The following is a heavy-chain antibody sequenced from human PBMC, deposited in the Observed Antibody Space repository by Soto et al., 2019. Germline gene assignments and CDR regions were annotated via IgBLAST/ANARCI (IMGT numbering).Heavy chain of an antibody. J-gene: IGHJ4*02. CDR1: GGSFSGYY. D-gene: IGHD2-2*01. CDR3: AREEGYCSSTSCF. Sequence: QVQLQQWGAGLLKPSETLSLTCAVYGGSFSGYYWSWIRQPPGKGLEWIGEINHSGSTNYNPSLKSRVTRSVDTSKNQFSLKLCSVTAADTAVYYCAREEGYCSSTSCFWGQGTLVTVSS. CDR2: INHSGST. V-gene: IGHV4-34*01.